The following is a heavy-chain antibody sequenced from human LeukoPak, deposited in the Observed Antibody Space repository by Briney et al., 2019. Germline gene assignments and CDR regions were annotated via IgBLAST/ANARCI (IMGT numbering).Heavy chain of an antibody. J-gene: IGHJ4*02. CDR2: ISAYNGNT. CDR1: GYTFTSYY. D-gene: IGHD3-22*01. CDR3: ARVTTMIVVAIVD. Sequence: ASVKVSCKASGYTFTSYYMHWVRQAPGQGLEWMGWISAYNGNTNYAQKLQGRVTMTTDTSTSTAYMELRSLRSDDTAVYYCARVTTMIVVAIVDWGQGTLVTVSS. V-gene: IGHV1-18*04.